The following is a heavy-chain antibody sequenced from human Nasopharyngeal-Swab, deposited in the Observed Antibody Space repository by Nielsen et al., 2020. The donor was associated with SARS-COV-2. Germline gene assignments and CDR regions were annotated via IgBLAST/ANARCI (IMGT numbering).Heavy chain of an antibody. CDR3: ARDSYDSSGYPYYYGMDV. D-gene: IGHD3-22*01. Sequence: GESLKISCAASGFTFNIHPLHWVRQAPGKGLEWVAVISYDGNNKYYADSVKGRFTISRDNSKNTLYLQMNSLRAEDTAVYYCARDSYDSSGYPYYYGMDVWGQGTTVTVSS. CDR1: GFTFNIHP. V-gene: IGHV3-30-3*01. CDR2: ISYDGNNK. J-gene: IGHJ6*02.